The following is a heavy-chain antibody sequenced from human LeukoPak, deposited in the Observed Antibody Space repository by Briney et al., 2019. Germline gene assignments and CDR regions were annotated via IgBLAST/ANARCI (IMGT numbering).Heavy chain of an antibody. D-gene: IGHD1-26*01. CDR3: AKDSGIVASYFDY. CDR2: IRYDGSNK. Sequence: PGGSLRLSCAASGFTFSSYGMHWVRQAPGKGLEWVAFIRYDGSNKYYADSVKGRFTISRDNSKNTLYLQMNSLRAEDTAVYYCAKDSGIVASYFDYWGQGTLVTVSS. J-gene: IGHJ4*02. CDR1: GFTFSSYG. V-gene: IGHV3-30*02.